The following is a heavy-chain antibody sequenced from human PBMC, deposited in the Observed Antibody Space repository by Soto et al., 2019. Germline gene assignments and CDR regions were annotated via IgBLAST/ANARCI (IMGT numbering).Heavy chain of an antibody. CDR3: ARGENDAFDF. CDR1: GYSINNGYY. V-gene: IGHV4-38-2*01. Sequence: LSLTCAVSGYSINNGYYWGWIRQPPGKRLEWIGSFYRSGNTYYNPSLKSRVTISVDTSKNQFSLKLISVTAADTAVYYCARGENDAFDFWGQGTMVTVSS. J-gene: IGHJ3*01. CDR2: FYRSGNT.